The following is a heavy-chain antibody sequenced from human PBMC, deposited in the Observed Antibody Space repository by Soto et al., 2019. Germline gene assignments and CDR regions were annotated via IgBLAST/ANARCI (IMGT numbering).Heavy chain of an antibody. CDR1: GFTFSAYC. D-gene: IGHD6-25*01. V-gene: IGHV3-7*01. CDR2: IKQAGSEK. Sequence: EVELVESGGGLVQTGGSLRLSCAASGFTFSAYCMSWVRQAPGKGLEWVANIKQAGSEKYYVDSVKGRFIISRDDAKNSLFLQVNSLRVEDTAVYYCAREKRANGYFDYWGQGTLVTVSS. J-gene: IGHJ4*02. CDR3: AREKRANGYFDY.